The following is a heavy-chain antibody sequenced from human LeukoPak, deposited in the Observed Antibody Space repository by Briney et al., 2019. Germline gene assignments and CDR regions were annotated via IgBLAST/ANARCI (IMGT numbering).Heavy chain of an antibody. CDR2: ITDSGGST. Sequence: PGGSLRLSCAASGFTFSNYAMNWVRQAPGKGLGWVSGITDSGGSTYYADSVKGRFTISRDNSENTLDLQMNTLRAEDTAIYFCAKSLAARWVIDYWGQGTLVTVSS. J-gene: IGHJ4*02. V-gene: IGHV3-23*01. D-gene: IGHD6-25*01. CDR3: AKSLAARWVIDY. CDR1: GFTFSNYA.